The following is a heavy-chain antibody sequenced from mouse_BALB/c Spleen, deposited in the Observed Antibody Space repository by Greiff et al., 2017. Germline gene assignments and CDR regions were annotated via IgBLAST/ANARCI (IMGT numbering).Heavy chain of an antibody. CDR2: ISSGGSYT. Sequence: EVKVEESGGGLVKPGGSLKLSCAASGFTFSSYAMSWVRQTPEKRLEWVATISSGGSYTYYPDSVKGRFTLSRDNAKNTLYLQMSSLRSEDTAMYYCARPPEASWFAYWGQGTLVTVSA. CDR1: GFTFSSYA. J-gene: IGHJ3*01. CDR3: ARPPEASWFAY. V-gene: IGHV5-9-3*01.